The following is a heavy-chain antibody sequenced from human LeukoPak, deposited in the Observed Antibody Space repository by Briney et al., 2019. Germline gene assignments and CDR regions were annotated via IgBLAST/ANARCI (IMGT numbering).Heavy chain of an antibody. CDR3: ARDSEAYCGGDCYFYFDY. J-gene: IGHJ4*02. Sequence: GGSLRLSCAVSGFSFSSFGMIWVRQAPGKGLEWLASISGSGDFIYYADSVKGLFTIYKDNTKNSVHLQLASLRAEDTAVYYCARDSEAYCGGDCYFYFDYWGQGTRVTVSS. CDR2: ISGSGDFI. CDR1: GFSFSSFG. V-gene: IGHV3-21*01. D-gene: IGHD2-21*02.